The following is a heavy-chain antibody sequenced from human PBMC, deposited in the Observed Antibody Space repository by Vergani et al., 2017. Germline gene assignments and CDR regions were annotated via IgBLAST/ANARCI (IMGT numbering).Heavy chain of an antibody. V-gene: IGHV3-7*01. D-gene: IGHD2-15*01. CDR3: ARISGGSAPYLHY. CDR2: IKQDGSED. CDR1: GLTFSSYG. Sequence: VQLVESGGGVVQPGKSLRLSCAASGLTFSSYGMQWVRQTAEKGLEWVANIKQDGSEDYYVDSVKGRFTISRDNAKTTLYLQMNSLRDEDRGVYYCARISGGSAPYLHYWGQGTLVTVAS. J-gene: IGHJ1*01.